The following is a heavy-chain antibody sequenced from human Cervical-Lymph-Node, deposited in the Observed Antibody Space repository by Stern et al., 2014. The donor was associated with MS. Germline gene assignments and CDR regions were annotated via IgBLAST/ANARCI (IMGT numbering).Heavy chain of an antibody. J-gene: IGHJ4*02. CDR2: INSYSRRP. Sequence: VQLVESGPEVKRPGASVRISCKASGYTFNSFGINWVRQAPGQGLEWLGWINSYSRRPKYAHKLQDRITLTTDTATTTAHMDLTSLRSDDTAVYYCARGGEGCSAGRCWYNDYWGQGSLVTVSS. CDR1: GYTFNSFG. V-gene: IGHV1-18*01. D-gene: IGHD2-15*01. CDR3: ARGGEGCSAGRCWYNDY.